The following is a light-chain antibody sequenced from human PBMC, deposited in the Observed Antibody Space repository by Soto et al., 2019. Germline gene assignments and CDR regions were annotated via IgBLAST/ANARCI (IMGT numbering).Light chain of an antibody. Sequence: QSVLTQPASVSGSPGQSITISCTGTSSDVGGYNYVSWYQQYPGKAPKVMMYDVSNRPSGVSNRFSGSKSGNTASLTISGLQAEDEADYYCSSYTSSSTVVFGGGTKVTVL. V-gene: IGLV2-14*01. CDR1: SSDVGGYNY. CDR2: DVS. J-gene: IGLJ2*01. CDR3: SSYTSSSTVV.